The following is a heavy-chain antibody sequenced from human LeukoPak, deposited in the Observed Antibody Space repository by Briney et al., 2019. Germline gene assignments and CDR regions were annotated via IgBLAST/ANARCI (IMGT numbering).Heavy chain of an antibody. D-gene: IGHD2-15*01. Sequence: ASVKVSCKASGYTFTTYTMNWVRQAPGQGLEWMGWINTNTGNPTYAQGFTGRFVFSLDTSVSTAYLQISSLKAEDTAVYYCASDGYCSGGSCYSDYWGQGTLVTVSS. CDR2: INTNTGNP. CDR3: ASDGYCSGGSCYSDY. J-gene: IGHJ4*02. CDR1: GYTFTTYT. V-gene: IGHV7-4-1*02.